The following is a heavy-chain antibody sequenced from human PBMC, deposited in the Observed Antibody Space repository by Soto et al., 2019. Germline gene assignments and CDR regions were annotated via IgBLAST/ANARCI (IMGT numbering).Heavy chain of an antibody. J-gene: IGHJ5*02. Sequence: QVQLVQSGAEVKKPGSSVKVSCKASGGTFSSYAISWVRQAPGQGLEWMGGIIPIFGTANYAQKFQGRVTITADESTSTAYMELSSPRSEDTAVYYCARNPDAIHAYNWFDPWGQGTLVTVSS. D-gene: IGHD2-8*01. CDR1: GGTFSSYA. CDR3: ARNPDAIHAYNWFDP. V-gene: IGHV1-69*12. CDR2: IIPIFGTA.